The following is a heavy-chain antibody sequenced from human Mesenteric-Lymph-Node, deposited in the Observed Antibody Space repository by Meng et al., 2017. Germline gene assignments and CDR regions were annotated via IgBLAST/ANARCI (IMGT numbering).Heavy chain of an antibody. CDR1: GGSFSGYY. D-gene: IGHD3-10*01. V-gene: IGHV4-34*01. CDR2: IYYSGST. CDR3: LRGSGGSV. J-gene: IGHJ1*01. Sequence: QWQLEQWGAGLLKPPASLSLTGAVYGGSFSGYYWGWIRQPPGKGLEWIGSIYYSGSTYYNPSLKSRVSMSIDKSKNQFSLKLTSVTAADTAVYHCLRGSGGSVWGQGTLVTVSS.